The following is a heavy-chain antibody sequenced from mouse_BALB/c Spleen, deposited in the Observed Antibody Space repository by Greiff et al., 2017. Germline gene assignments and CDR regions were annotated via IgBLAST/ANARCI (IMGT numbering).Heavy chain of an antibody. V-gene: IGHV5-4*02. Sequence: EVKVVESGGGLVKPGGSLKLSCAASGFTFSDYYMYWVRQTPEKRLEWVATISDGGSYTYYPDSVKGRFTISRDNAKNNLYLQMSSLKSEDTAMYYCARTGITTATGAMDYWGQGTSVTVSS. CDR3: ARTGITTATGAMDY. CDR2: ISDGGSYT. J-gene: IGHJ4*01. CDR1: GFTFSDYY. D-gene: IGHD1-2*01.